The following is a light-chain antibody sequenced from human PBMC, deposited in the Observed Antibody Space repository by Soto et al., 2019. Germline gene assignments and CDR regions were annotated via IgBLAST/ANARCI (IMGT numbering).Light chain of an antibody. V-gene: IGLV1-40*01. CDR2: GDT. CDR3: QSYDSGLRGYWV. Sequence: QSVLTQPPSVSGAPGQRVTISCTGSSSNIGAGADVHWYQQLPGTAPKLLIYGDTNRPSGVPDRFSGSKSGTSASLAITGLQAEDEADYYCQSYDSGLRGYWVFGGGTKLTVL. J-gene: IGLJ3*02. CDR1: SSNIGAGAD.